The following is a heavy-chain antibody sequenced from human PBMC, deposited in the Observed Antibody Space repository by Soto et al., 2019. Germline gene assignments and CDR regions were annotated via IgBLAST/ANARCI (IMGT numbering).Heavy chain of an antibody. CDR3: ARGTARITIFGVVMEYYYYYGMDV. Sequence: ASVNVSCKASGYTFTGYYMHWVRQAPGQGLEWMGWINPNSGGTNYAQKFQGWVTMTRDTSISTAYMELSRLRSDDTAVYYCARGTARITIFGVVMEYYYYYGMDVWGQGTTVTVSS. D-gene: IGHD3-3*01. J-gene: IGHJ6*02. CDR2: INPNSGGT. V-gene: IGHV1-2*04. CDR1: GYTFTGYY.